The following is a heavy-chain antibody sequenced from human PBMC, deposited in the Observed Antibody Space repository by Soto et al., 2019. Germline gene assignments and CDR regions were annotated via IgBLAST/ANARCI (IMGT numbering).Heavy chain of an antibody. V-gene: IGHV4-4*02. CDR3: AREAVAGDFDY. D-gene: IGHD6-19*01. Sequence: QVQLQESGPGLVKPSGTLSLTCAVSGGSISSSNWWSWVRQPPGKGLEWIGEIYHSGSTNYNPSLNVPGTISVDTSKNPFSLKPSSGAAADTAVYYCAREAVAGDFDYWGQGTLVTVSS. J-gene: IGHJ4*02. CDR2: IYHSGST. CDR1: GGSISSSNW.